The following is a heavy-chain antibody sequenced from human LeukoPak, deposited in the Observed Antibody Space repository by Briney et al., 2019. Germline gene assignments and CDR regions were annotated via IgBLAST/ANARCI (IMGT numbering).Heavy chain of an antibody. D-gene: IGHD2-15*01. V-gene: IGHV3-23*01. CDR1: GFTFSNAW. J-gene: IGHJ5*02. Sequence: PGGSLRLSCAASGFTFSNAWMSWVRQAPGKGLEWVSTISGSGGTTYYADSVKGRFTISRDNSKNTLYLQMNSLRAEDTAVYYCARDQFTVVVVASTPLNWFDPWGQGTLVTVSS. CDR3: ARDQFTVVVVASTPLNWFDP. CDR2: ISGSGGTT.